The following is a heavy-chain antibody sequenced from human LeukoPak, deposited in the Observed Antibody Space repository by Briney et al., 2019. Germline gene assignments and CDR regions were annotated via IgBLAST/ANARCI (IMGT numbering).Heavy chain of an antibody. CDR2: ISAYNGNT. CDR3: ATVAAAGPDDAFDI. V-gene: IGHV1-18*01. J-gene: IGHJ3*02. CDR1: GYTFTSYG. D-gene: IGHD6-13*01. Sequence: ASVKASCKASGYTFTSYGISWVRQAPGQGLEWMGWISAYNGNTNYAQKLQGRVTMTTDTSTSTAYMELRSLRSDDTAVYYCATVAAAGPDDAFDIWGQGTMVTVSS.